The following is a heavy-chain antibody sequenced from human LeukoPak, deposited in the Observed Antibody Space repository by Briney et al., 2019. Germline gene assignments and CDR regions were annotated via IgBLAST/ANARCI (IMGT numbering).Heavy chain of an antibody. CDR1: GGSISSSSYY. Sequence: SETLSLTCTVSGGSISSSSYYWGWIRQPPGKGLEWIGSIYYSWSTYYNPSLKSRVTISVDTSKNQFSLKLSSVTAADTAVYYCARHESDHHYDFWSGPHYYYYMDVWGKGTTVTVSS. CDR3: ARHESDHHYDFWSGPHYYYYMDV. J-gene: IGHJ6*03. V-gene: IGHV4-39*01. CDR2: IYYSWST. D-gene: IGHD3-3*01.